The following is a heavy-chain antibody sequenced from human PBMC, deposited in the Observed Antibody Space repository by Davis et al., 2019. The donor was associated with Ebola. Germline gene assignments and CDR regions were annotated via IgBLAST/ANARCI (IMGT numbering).Heavy chain of an antibody. CDR2: ISSSSSTI. Sequence: GESLKISCAASGFTFSSYSMNWVRQAPGKGLEWVSYISSSSSTIYYADSVKGRFTISRDDAKNTLYLQMDSLRAEDTAVYYCAGGESGWDASDIWGRGTMVTVSS. V-gene: IGHV3-48*04. CDR1: GFTFSSYS. CDR3: AGGESGWDASDI. D-gene: IGHD6-19*01. J-gene: IGHJ3*02.